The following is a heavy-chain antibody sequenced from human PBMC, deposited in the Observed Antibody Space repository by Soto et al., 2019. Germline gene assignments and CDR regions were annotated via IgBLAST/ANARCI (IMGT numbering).Heavy chain of an antibody. CDR1: HGSISSRNYY. CDR2: IYYSGST. CDR3: VRHVNVDAFVI. Sequence: QLQLQESGPGLVKPSETLSLTCTVSHGSISSRNYYWGWIRQPPGKGLEWIGSIYYSGSTYYNPSLKSRVSVSIDTTNNQFSLNLSSVTAPDAALYDCVRHVNVDAFVIWGQGTMVTVSS. V-gene: IGHV4-39*01. J-gene: IGHJ3*02.